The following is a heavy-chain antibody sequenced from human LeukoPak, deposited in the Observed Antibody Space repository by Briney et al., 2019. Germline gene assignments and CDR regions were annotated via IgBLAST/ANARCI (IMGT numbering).Heavy chain of an antibody. J-gene: IGHJ4*02. Sequence: GGSLRLSCAASGFTFSSYEMNWVRQAAGKGLEWVSFIFSSSTYIYYTDSVKGRFTISRDNARNSLNLQMDNLRAEDTGVYYCARDFYDGFALDYWGQGTLVTVSS. CDR3: ARDFYDGFALDY. V-gene: IGHV3-21*03. D-gene: IGHD2/OR15-2a*01. CDR1: GFTFSSYE. CDR2: IFSSSTYI.